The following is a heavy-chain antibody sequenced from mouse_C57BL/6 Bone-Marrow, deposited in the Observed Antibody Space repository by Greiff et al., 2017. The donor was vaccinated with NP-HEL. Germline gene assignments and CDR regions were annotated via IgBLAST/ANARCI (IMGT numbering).Heavy chain of an antibody. CDR3: TRFRYYRSDWYFVV. Sequence: QVQLQQSGAELVRPGASVTLSCKASGYTFTDYEMHWVKQTPVHGLEWIGAIDPETGGTAYNQKFKGKAILTADKSSSTAYMELRSLTSVDSAIYYCTRFRYYRSDWYFVVWGTGTTVTVSS. CDR2: IDPETGGT. D-gene: IGHD1-1*01. J-gene: IGHJ1*03. CDR1: GYTFTDYE. V-gene: IGHV1-15*01.